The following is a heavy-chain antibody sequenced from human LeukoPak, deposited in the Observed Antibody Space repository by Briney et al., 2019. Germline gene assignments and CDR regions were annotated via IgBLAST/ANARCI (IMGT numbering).Heavy chain of an antibody. CDR3: ARVHYGDYVGTYYYCYMDV. Sequence: ASVKVSCKASGYTFTSYGISWVRQAPGQGLEWMGWISAYNGNTNYAQKLQGRVTMTTDTSTSTAYMELRSLRSDDTAVYYCARVHYGDYVGTYYYCYMDVWGKGTTVTVSS. CDR1: GYTFTSYG. CDR2: ISAYNGNT. D-gene: IGHD4-17*01. J-gene: IGHJ6*03. V-gene: IGHV1-18*01.